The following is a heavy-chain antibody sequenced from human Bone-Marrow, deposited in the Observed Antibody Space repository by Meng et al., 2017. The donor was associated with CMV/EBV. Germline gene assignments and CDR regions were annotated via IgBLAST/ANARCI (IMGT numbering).Heavy chain of an antibody. CDR1: GYSFDNFG. V-gene: IGHV1-2*02. CDR2: INPNSGGT. CDR3: ARVRRYCSSTSCYRTMDV. D-gene: IGHD2-2*01. J-gene: IGHJ6*02. Sequence: ASVKVSCKASGYSFDNFGVTWVRQAPGQGLEWMGWINPNSGGTNYAQKFQGRVTMTRDTSISTAYMELSRLRSDDTAVYYCARVRRYCSSTSCYRTMDVWGQGTTVTVSS.